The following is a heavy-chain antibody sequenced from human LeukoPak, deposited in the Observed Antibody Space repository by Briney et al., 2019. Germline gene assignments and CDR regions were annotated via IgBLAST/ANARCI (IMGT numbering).Heavy chain of an antibody. Sequence: GGSLRLSCAASGFTVSSNYMSWVRQAPGKGLEWVSVIYSGGSTYYADSVKGQFTISRDNSKNTLYLQMNSLRAEDTAVYYCARAPTYFGIPGAPHDWGQGTLVTVSS. CDR1: GFTVSSNY. D-gene: IGHD2/OR15-2a*01. J-gene: IGHJ4*02. V-gene: IGHV3-53*01. CDR3: ARAPTYFGIPGAPHD. CDR2: IYSGGST.